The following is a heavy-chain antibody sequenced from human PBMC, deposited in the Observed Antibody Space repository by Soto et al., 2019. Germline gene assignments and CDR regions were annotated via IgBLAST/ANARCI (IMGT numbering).Heavy chain of an antibody. V-gene: IGHV3-23*01. D-gene: IGHD3-10*01. J-gene: IGHJ4*02. CDR2: ISGSGGST. Sequence: PGGSLRLSCAASGFTFSSYAMSWVRQAPGKGLEWVSAISGSGGSTYYADSVKGRFTISRDNANNSVYLQMDSLRAEDTALYYCTRAAWFPYLSFYWGQGALVTVSS. CDR3: TRAAWFPYLSFY. CDR1: GFTFSSYA.